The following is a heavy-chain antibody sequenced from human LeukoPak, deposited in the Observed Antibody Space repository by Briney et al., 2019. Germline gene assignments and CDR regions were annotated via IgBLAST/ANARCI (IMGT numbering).Heavy chain of an antibody. CDR1: GGSFSGYY. J-gene: IGHJ4*02. V-gene: IGHV4-34*01. D-gene: IGHD3-16*02. CDR2: INHSGST. Sequence: PSETLSLTCAVYGGSFSGYYWSWIRQPPGKGLEWMGEINHSGSTNYNPSLKSRVTISVDTSKNQFSLKLSSVTAADTAVYYCARGADYIWGSYRYKPAARPFDYWGQGTLVTVSS. CDR3: ARGADYIWGSYRYKPAARPFDY.